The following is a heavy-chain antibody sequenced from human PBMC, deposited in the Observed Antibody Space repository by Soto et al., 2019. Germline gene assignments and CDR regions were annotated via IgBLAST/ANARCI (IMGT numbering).Heavy chain of an antibody. CDR1: GFTFSSYA. J-gene: IGHJ6*02. CDR2: ISGSGGST. Sequence: EVQLVESGGGLVQPGGSLRLSCGVSGFTFSSYAMSWVRQAPGKGLEWVSAISGSGGSTYYADSVKGRFTISRDNSKNTLYLQMNSLRAEDTAVYYCATTPRPWDCSSTSCTLDVWGQGTTVTVSS. CDR3: ATTPRPWDCSSTSCTLDV. V-gene: IGHV3-23*04. D-gene: IGHD2-2*01.